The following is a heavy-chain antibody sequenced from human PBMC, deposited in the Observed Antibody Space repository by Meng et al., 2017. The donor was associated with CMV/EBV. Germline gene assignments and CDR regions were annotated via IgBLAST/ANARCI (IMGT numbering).Heavy chain of an antibody. Sequence: ASVKVSCKASGYTFTSYGISWVRQAPGQGLERMGWISAYNGNTNYAQKLQGRVTMTTDTSTSTAYMELRSLRSDDTAVYYCARDDLKYSGSYSTDYWGQGTLVTVSS. CDR1: GYTFTSYG. J-gene: IGHJ4*02. V-gene: IGHV1-18*01. CDR3: ARDDLKYSGSYSTDY. CDR2: ISAYNGNT. D-gene: IGHD1-26*01.